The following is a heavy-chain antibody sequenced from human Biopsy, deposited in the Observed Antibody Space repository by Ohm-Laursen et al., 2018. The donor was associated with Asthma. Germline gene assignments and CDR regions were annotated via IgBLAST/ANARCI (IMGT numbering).Heavy chain of an antibody. V-gene: IGHV1-24*01. J-gene: IGHJ4*02. D-gene: IGHD4-17*01. CDR2: HDHEVGGT. Sequence: STVKVSCKVSGYSLTDLSMHWVREAPGRGLEWMGGHDHEVGGTVDARRFQGRVTMTEDTSTDTAYMELSSLSSDDTAVYYCASDFPKDYVRYNFQFWGQGTLVTVSS. CDR3: ASDFPKDYVRYNFQF. CDR1: GYSLTDLS.